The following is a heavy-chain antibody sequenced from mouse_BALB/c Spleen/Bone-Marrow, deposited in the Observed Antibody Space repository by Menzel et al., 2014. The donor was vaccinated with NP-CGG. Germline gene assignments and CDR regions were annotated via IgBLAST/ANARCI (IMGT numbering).Heavy chain of an antibody. CDR3: TREGYYGSSYVDY. V-gene: IGHV1-69*02. CDR2: IYPSDSYT. D-gene: IGHD1-1*01. CDR1: GYTFTSYW. J-gene: IGHJ2*01. Sequence: QVQLQQSGAELVRPGASAKLSCKASGYTFTSYWINWVKQRPGQGLEWIGNIYPSDSYTNYNQKFKDKATLTVDKSSSPAYMQLSSPTSEDSAVYYCTREGYYGSSYVDYWGQGTTLTVSS.